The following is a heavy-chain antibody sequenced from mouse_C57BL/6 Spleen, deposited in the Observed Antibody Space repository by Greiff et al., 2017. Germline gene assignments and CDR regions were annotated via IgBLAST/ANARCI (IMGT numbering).Heavy chain of an antibody. CDR2: ISSGGSYT. Sequence: EVKLMESGGDLVKPGGSLKLSCAASGFTFSSYGMSWVRQTPDKRLEWVATISSGGSYTYYPDSVKGRFTISRENAKNTLYLQMSSLKSEDTAMYYCATHKWPSYDGYPLWYFDVWGTGTTVTVSS. J-gene: IGHJ1*03. V-gene: IGHV5-6*01. D-gene: IGHD2-3*01. CDR3: ATHKWPSYDGYPLWYFDV. CDR1: GFTFSSYG.